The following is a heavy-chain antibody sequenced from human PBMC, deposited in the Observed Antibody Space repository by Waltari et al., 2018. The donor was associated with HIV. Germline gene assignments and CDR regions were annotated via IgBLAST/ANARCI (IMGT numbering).Heavy chain of an antibody. CDR3: ARDANTAMDY. CDR2: INPSSGGT. V-gene: IGHV1-2*06. CDR1: GYTFTDYY. J-gene: IGHJ4*02. Sequence: QVQLVQSGAEVKKPGASVKVSCKASGYTFTDYYMHWVRQVPGQGLEWMGRINPSSGGTDYAQKLQGRVTVTRDTSINTAYMELSGLRSDDTAVYYCARDANTAMDYWGQGFLVTVSS. D-gene: IGHD5-18*01.